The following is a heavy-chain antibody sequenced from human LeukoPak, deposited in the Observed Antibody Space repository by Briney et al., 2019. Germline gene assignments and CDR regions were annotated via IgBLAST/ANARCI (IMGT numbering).Heavy chain of an antibody. D-gene: IGHD1-26*01. Sequence: SETLSLTCTVSSGSISSSSYYWGWIRQPPGKGLEWIGSIYYSGSTYYNPSLKSRVTISVDTSKNQFSLKLSSVTAADTAVYYCARHQSGSYYGNSDYWGQGTLVTVSS. J-gene: IGHJ4*02. CDR3: ARHQSGSYYGNSDY. CDR2: IYYSGST. V-gene: IGHV4-39*01. CDR1: SGSISSSSYY.